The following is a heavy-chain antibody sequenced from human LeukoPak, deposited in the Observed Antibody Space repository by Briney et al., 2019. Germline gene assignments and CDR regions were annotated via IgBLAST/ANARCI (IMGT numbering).Heavy chain of an antibody. Sequence: ASLKVSCKTSGGTFSSYAISWVRQAPGHGLEWMGGIIPIFGTANYAQKFQGRVTITADESTSTAYMELSSLRSEDTAVYYCARAHRYCSSTSCYDWATYYYYYGMDVWGQGTTVTVPS. CDR1: GGTFSSYA. V-gene: IGHV1-69*13. CDR3: ARAHRYCSSTSCYDWATYYYYYGMDV. D-gene: IGHD2-2*01. CDR2: IIPIFGTA. J-gene: IGHJ6*02.